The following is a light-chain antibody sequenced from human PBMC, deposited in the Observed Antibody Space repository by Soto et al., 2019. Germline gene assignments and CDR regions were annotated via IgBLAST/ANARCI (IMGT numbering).Light chain of an antibody. Sequence: QPVLTQSPSASASLGASVKLTCTLSSGHSSYAIAWHQQQPEKGPRYLMKLNSDGSHNKGDGIPDRFSGSSSGAERYLTISSLQSEDEADYYCQTWATGIQVFGGGTQLTVL. CDR3: QTWATGIQV. V-gene: IGLV4-69*01. J-gene: IGLJ3*02. CDR1: SGHSSYA. CDR2: LNSDGSH.